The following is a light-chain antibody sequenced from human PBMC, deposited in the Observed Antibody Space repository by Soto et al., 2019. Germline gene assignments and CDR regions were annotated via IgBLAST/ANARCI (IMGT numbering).Light chain of an antibody. CDR1: QRISTY. CDR3: QQHYNTPWT. Sequence: DIQLTQAPSSLSASVGDRITITCRASQRISTYLNWYQQKPGKAPELVIYTASSLESGVPSRFSGSGIWTELTLTISKPPTESLGTFYRQQHYNTPWTFGQGTKVEIK. V-gene: IGKV1-39*01. J-gene: IGKJ1*01. CDR2: TAS.